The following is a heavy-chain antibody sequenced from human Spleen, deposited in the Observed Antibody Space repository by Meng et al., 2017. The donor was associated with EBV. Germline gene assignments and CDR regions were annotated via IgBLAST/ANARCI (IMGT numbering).Heavy chain of an antibody. CDR3: ARFSAAGYYFDY. D-gene: IGHD6-13*01. Sequence: VQLVESGGGLVQPGGSLRLSCATSGFIFSNYYMSWFRQAPGKGLECVSYISGGGTTVDYADSVKGRFTISRDNAKNSLYLQMNSLRAEDTAVYYCARFSAAGYYFDYWGQGTLVTVSS. J-gene: IGHJ4*02. CDR1: GFIFSNYY. V-gene: IGHV3-11*01. CDR2: ISGGGTTV.